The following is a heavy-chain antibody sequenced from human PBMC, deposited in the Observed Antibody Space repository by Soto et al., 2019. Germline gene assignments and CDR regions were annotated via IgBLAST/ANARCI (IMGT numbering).Heavy chain of an antibody. D-gene: IGHD1-26*01. CDR2: IKQDGSEK. V-gene: IGHV3-7*05. J-gene: IGHJ5*02. CDR3: ARGWGLDP. Sequence: EVQLVESGGGLVQPGGSLRLSCAASGFTFSSDWMTWVRQAPGKGLEWMANIKQDGSEKYYVDSVKGRFPISRDNAKNSLHLKIYSPSPDHTAAYVRARGWGLDPWGQGALDTVS. CDR1: GFTFSSDW.